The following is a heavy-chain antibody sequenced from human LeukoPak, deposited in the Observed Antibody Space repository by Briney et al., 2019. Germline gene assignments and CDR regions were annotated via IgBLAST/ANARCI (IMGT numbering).Heavy chain of an antibody. CDR1: GYTFSTYG. J-gene: IGHJ4*02. V-gene: IGHV1-18*01. CDR2: ISAYNGNT. D-gene: IGHD6-19*01. CDR3: ARDPRKTYSSGWYYFDY. Sequence: ASVKVSCKASGYTFSTYGISWVRQAPGQGLEWMAWISAYNGNTNYAQKFQGRVTMTTDTSTSTAYMELKSLRSDDAAVYYCARDPRKTYSSGWYYFDYWGRGTLVTVSS.